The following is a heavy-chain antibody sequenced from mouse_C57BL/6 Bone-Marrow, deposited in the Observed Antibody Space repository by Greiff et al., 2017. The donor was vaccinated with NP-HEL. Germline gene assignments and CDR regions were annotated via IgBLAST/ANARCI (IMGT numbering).Heavy chain of an antibody. CDR3: ARESLDGTAWFAY. CDR1: GFSLTSYG. D-gene: IGHD2-1*01. V-gene: IGHV2-2*01. CDR2: IWSGGST. J-gene: IGHJ3*01. Sequence: VKVVESGPGLVQPSQSLSITCTVSGFSLTSYGVHWVRQSPGKGLEWLGVIWSGGSTDYNAAFISRLSISKDNSKSQFFFKLNSLQADYTAIYYCARESLDGTAWFAYWGQGTLVTVSA.